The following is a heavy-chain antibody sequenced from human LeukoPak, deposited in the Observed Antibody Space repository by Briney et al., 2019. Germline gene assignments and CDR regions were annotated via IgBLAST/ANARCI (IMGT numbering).Heavy chain of an antibody. D-gene: IGHD4-23*01. CDR2: ISSDGSST. J-gene: IGHJ4*02. CDR3: AKGGGKVQDY. V-gene: IGHV3-74*01. Sequence: PGGSLRLSCAASGITISNYWMHWVRQAPGKGLVWVSRISSDGSSTNYADSVKGRFTISRDNAKNTLYPQMNSLRAEDTAVYYCAKGGGKVQDYWGQGTLVTVSS. CDR1: GITISNYW.